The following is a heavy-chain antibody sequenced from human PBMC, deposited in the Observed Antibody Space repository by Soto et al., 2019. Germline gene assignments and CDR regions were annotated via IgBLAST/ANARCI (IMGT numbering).Heavy chain of an antibody. D-gene: IGHD2-15*01. J-gene: IGHJ6*02. V-gene: IGHV3-23*01. CDR3: AKGRYCSGGSCYYYGMDV. CDR2: ISGSGGST. Sequence: GSLRLSCAASGFTFSSYAMSWVRQAPGKGLEWVSAISGSGGSTYYADSVKGRFTISRDNSKNTLYLQMNSLRAEDTAVYYCAKGRYCSGGSCYYYGMDVWGQGTTVTVSS. CDR1: GFTFSSYA.